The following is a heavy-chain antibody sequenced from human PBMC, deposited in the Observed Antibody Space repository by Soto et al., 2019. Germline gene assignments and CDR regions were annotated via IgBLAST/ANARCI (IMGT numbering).Heavy chain of an antibody. V-gene: IGHV1-46*01. CDR3: ARDHVEMATSDAFDI. D-gene: IGHD5-12*01. CDR2: INPSGGST. CDR1: GYTFTSYY. J-gene: IGHJ3*02. Sequence: GASVKVSCKASGYTFTSYYIHWVRQAPGQGLEWMGIINPSGGSTSYAQKFQGRVTMTRDTSTSTVYMELSSLRSEDTAVYYCARDHVEMATSDAFDIWGQGTMVTVSS.